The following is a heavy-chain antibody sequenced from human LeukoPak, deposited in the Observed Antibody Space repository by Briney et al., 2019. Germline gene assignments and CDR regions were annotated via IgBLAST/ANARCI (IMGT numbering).Heavy chain of an antibody. CDR3: AKDRTYYSDFSAYYFSPPLQHC. CDR2: ISYDGSNK. V-gene: IGHV3-30*04. D-gene: IGHD3-22*01. Sequence: GGSLRLSCAASGFTFSSFAMHWVRQAPGKGLEWVAVISYDGSNKYYADSVKGRFTISRDNSRNTVYLQMNSLRAEDTAVYYCAKDRTYYSDFSAYYFSPPLQHCWGQGTLVTVSS. J-gene: IGHJ4*02. CDR1: GFTFSSFA.